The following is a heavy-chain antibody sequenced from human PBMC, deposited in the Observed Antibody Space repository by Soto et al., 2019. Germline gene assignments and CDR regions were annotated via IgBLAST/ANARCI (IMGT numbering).Heavy chain of an antibody. J-gene: IGHJ4*02. CDR3: ARDSGSTAYFDY. CDR2: IYYSGST. Sequence: SETLSLTCTVSGGSISSGDYYWSWIRQPPGKGLEWIGYIYYSGSTYYNPSLKSRVTISVDTSKNQFSLKLSSVTAADTAVYYCARDSGSTAYFDYWGQGTLVTVSS. D-gene: IGHD3-22*01. CDR1: GGSISSGDYY. V-gene: IGHV4-30-4*01.